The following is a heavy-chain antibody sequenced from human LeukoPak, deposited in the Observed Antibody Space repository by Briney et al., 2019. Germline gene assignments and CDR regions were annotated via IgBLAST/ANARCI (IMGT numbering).Heavy chain of an antibody. V-gene: IGHV4-59*01. CDR2: IYYNGDT. Sequence: SETLSLTCSVSEDTIAGYSWSWIRQPPGKGLEWIGYIYYNGDTNYNPSLQSRITVSVDTSKNQFSLKLTSVTAADTAVYYCVRGPYGSGTYYNHYFDYWGQGTLVTVSS. CDR3: VRGPYGSGTYYNHYFDY. J-gene: IGHJ4*02. CDR1: EDTIAGYS. D-gene: IGHD3-10*01.